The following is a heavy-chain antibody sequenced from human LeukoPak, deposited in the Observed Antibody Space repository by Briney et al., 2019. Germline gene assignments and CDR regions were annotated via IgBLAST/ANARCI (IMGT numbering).Heavy chain of an antibody. J-gene: IGHJ4*02. Sequence: GASVKVSCKASGYTFTSYDINWVRQATGQGLEWMGWMNPNSGNTGYAQKFQGRVTMTRNTSISTAYMELSSLRSEDTAVYYCARVLARQWYNSRKYYFDYWGQGTLVTVSS. CDR2: MNPNSGNT. V-gene: IGHV1-8*01. CDR1: GYTFTSYD. CDR3: ARVLARQWYNSRKYYFDY. D-gene: IGHD6-13*01.